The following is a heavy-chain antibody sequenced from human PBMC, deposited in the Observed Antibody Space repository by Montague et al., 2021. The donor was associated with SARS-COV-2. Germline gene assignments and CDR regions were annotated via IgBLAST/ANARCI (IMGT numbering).Heavy chain of an antibody. V-gene: IGHV4-34*01. CDR1: GGSFSGYY. J-gene: IGHJ6*02. CDR2: INHSGST. D-gene: IGHD2-2*01. CDR3: ARVRAVPAAMRIFSLGRSYYGMDV. Sequence: SETLSLTCAVYGGSFSGYYWSWIRQPPGRGLEWIGGINHSGSTKYNPSLKSRVTISVDTSKNQFSLKLSSVTAADTAVYYCARVRAVPAAMRIFSLGRSYYGMDVWGQGTTGTVSS.